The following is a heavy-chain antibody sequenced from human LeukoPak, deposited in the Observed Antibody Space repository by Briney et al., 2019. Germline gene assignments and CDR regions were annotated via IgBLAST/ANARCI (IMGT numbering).Heavy chain of an antibody. V-gene: IGHV3-48*03. D-gene: IGHD4-17*01. CDR2: ISSSGSTI. Sequence: GGSLRLSCAASGFTFSSYEMNWVRQAPGKGLEWVSYISSSGSTIYYADSVKGRFTISRDNAKNSLYLQINSLRAEDTAVYYCARPATTVPYFDYWGQGTLVTVSS. CDR3: ARPATTVPYFDY. CDR1: GFTFSSYE. J-gene: IGHJ4*02.